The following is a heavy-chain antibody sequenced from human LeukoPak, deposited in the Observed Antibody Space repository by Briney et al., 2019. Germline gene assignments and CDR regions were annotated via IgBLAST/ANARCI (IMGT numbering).Heavy chain of an antibody. CDR1: GFTFSSYA. V-gene: IGHV3-23*01. CDR3: AARVLRYFDWLYRFAATRSSDDY. D-gene: IGHD3-9*01. Sequence: PGGSLRLSCAASGFTFSSYAMSWVRQAPGKGLEWVSGISGSSGSTYYADSVKGRFTISRDNSKNTLYLQMNSLTAEDTAVYYCAARVLRYFDWLYRFAATRSSDDYWGQGTLVTVSS. CDR2: ISGSSGST. J-gene: IGHJ4*02.